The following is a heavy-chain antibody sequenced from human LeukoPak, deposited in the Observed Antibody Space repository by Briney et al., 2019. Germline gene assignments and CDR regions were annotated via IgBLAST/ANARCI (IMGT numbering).Heavy chain of an antibody. J-gene: IGHJ4*02. CDR3: ARGAVRHSYGLLSF. Sequence: GGSLRLSCAASGFTFSSYDMHWVRQAPGKGLVWVSRINSDGSSTSYADSVKGRFTISRDNAKNTLYLQMNSLRAEDTAVYYCARGAVRHSYGLLSFWGQGTLVTVSS. CDR1: GFTFSSYD. CDR2: INSDGSST. D-gene: IGHD5-18*01. V-gene: IGHV3-74*01.